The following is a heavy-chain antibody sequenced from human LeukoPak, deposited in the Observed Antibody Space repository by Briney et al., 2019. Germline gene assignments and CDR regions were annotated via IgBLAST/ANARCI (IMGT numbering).Heavy chain of an antibody. CDR1: GASIRSSY. CDR2: IYYTGST. V-gene: IGHV4-59*08. Sequence: SETLSLTCTVSGASIRSSYWSWLRQPPGKGLEWVGYIYYTGSTNSNPSLKSRVTVSVDTSMNQFSLKLSSMTAADTAVYYCARLDRSGYEMGGTWFDPWGQGTLVTVSS. J-gene: IGHJ5*02. D-gene: IGHD3-22*01. CDR3: ARLDRSGYEMGGTWFDP.